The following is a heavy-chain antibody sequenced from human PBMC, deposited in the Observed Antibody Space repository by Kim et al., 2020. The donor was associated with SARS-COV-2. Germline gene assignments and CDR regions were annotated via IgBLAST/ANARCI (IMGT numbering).Heavy chain of an antibody. V-gene: IGHV3-23*01. J-gene: IGHJ4*02. CDR3: ARGGEYGSGSYYFDY. Sequence: PGQGRFTISRDNSKNTLYLEMNSLRAEDTAVYYCARGGEYGSGSYYFDYWGQGTLVTVSS. D-gene: IGHD3-10*01.